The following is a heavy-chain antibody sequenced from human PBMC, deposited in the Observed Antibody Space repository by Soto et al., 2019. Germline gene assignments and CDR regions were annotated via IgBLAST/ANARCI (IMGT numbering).Heavy chain of an antibody. CDR3: ARAHSVRGSGSYYNY. V-gene: IGHV1-8*02. D-gene: IGHD3-10*01. J-gene: IGHJ4*02. CDR1: GYTFTSYY. CDR2: MNPNSGNT. Sequence: GASVKVSCKASGYTFTSYYMHWVRQATGQGLEWMGWMNPNSGNTGYAQKFQGRVTMTRNTSISTAYMELSSLRSEDTAVYYCARAHSVRGSGSYYNYWGQGTLVTVSS.